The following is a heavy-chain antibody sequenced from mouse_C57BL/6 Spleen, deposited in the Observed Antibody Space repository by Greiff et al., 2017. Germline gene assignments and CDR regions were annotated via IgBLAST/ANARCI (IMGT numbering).Heavy chain of an antibody. D-gene: IGHD2-3*01. J-gene: IGHJ3*01. Sequence: QVHVKQPGAELVRPGSSVKLSCKASGYTFTSYWMHWVKQRPIQGLEWIGNIDPSDSETHYNQKFEDKATLAVDKSSSPAYMQLSSLASEDSAVYYCAKDGYYGFAYWGQGTLVTVSA. CDR1: GYTFTSYW. CDR3: AKDGYYGFAY. V-gene: IGHV1-52*01. CDR2: IDPSDSET.